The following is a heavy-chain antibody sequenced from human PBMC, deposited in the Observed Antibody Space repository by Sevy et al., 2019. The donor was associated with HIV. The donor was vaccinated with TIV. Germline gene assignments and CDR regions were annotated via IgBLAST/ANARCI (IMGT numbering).Heavy chain of an antibody. J-gene: IGHJ6*02. CDR1: GFTFDDYA. Sequence: GGSLRLSCAASGFTFDDYAMHWVRQAPGKGLEWVSGISWNSGSIGYADSVKGRFTIARDNAKNSLYLQMNSLRAEDTALYYCAKDKGYCTNGVCYTSYYYYGMDVWGQGTTVTVSS. CDR2: ISWNSGSI. D-gene: IGHD2-8*01. V-gene: IGHV3-9*01. CDR3: AKDKGYCTNGVCYTSYYYYGMDV.